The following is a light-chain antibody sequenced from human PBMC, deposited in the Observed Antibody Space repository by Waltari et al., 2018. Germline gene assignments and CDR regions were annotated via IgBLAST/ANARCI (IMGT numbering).Light chain of an antibody. Sequence: DIVMTQSPDSLAVSLGERATINCKSSQSVFYSSNNKNYLAWYQQKLGQPPKLLIYWASTRDSWVPDRFSGSGSGTDFTLTISSLQAEDVAVYYCQQYYSIPLTFGGGTKVEIK. CDR3: QQYYSIPLT. V-gene: IGKV4-1*01. CDR2: WAS. J-gene: IGKJ4*01. CDR1: QSVFYSSNNKNY.